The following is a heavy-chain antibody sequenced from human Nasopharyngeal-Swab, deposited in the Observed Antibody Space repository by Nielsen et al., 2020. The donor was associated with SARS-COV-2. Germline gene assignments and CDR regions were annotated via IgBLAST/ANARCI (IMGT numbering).Heavy chain of an antibody. V-gene: IGHV1-58*01. Sequence: SVKVSCKASGFTFTSSAVQWVRQARGQRLEWIGWIVVGSGYTNYAQKFQERVPITRDMSTSKAYMEVSSLRSEDTAVYFCAADLQTTMAHWYFDLWGRGTLVTVSS. CDR2: IVVGSGYT. CDR1: GFTFTSSA. J-gene: IGHJ2*01. D-gene: IGHD1/OR15-1a*01. CDR3: AADLQTTMAHWYFDL.